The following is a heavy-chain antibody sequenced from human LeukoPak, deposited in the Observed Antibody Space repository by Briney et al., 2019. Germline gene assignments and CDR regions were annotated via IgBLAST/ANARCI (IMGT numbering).Heavy chain of an antibody. CDR2: ISTYNGDT. J-gene: IGHJ4*02. D-gene: IGHD2-2*01. CDR1: GYTFTSYD. V-gene: IGHV1-18*01. CDR3: ALIPYCTTATCYYFDF. Sequence: GASVKVSCKASGYTFTSYDINWVRQATGQGLEWMGWISTYNGDTNYAQKLQGRVTMTADTSTSTTYMELRSLRSDDTAVYYCALIPYCTTATCYYFDFWGQGTLVTVSS.